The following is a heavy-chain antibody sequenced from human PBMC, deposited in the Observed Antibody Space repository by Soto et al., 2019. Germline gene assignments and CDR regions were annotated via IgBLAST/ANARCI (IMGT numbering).Heavy chain of an antibody. CDR3: AIGDSFGVEYDYYYYGMDV. V-gene: IGHV1-69*13. CDR1: GGTFSSYA. D-gene: IGHD3-3*01. J-gene: IGHJ6*02. Sequence: GASVKVSCKASGGTFSSYAISWVRQAPGQGLEWMGGIIPIFGTANYAQKFQGRVTITADESTSTVFMELSSLRFEDSAVYFCAIGDSFGVEYDYYYYGMDVWGQGTTVTVSS. CDR2: IIPIFGTA.